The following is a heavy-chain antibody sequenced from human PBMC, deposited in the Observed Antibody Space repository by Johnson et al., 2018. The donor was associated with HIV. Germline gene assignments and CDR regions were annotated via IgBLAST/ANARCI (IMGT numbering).Heavy chain of an antibody. D-gene: IGHD5-18*01. CDR1: GFKFSGYG. V-gene: IGHV3-33*01. Sequence: QVQLVESGGGLIQPGGSLRLSCVASGFKFSGYGMHWVRQAPGKGLEWVSCLRYDGTDHYYADSVKGRFTISRDNAKNSLYLQMNSLRAEDTAVYYCARNRPVSYGYRGAFDFWGQGTMVTVSS. CDR2: LRYDGTDH. J-gene: IGHJ3*01. CDR3: ARNRPVSYGYRGAFDF.